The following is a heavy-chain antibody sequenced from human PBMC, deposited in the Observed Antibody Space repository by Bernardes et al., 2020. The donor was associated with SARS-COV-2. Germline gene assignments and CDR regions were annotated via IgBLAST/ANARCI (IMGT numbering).Heavy chain of an antibody. J-gene: IGHJ4*02. V-gene: IGHV3-23*01. CDR3: VGPGI. CDR1: AFNSTNYV. Sequence: GGSLRLSCVASAFNSTNYVIIWVRQAPGKGLEWISGVTGSDYSTYYADSVRGRATISRDNSNNAVYLDIHTLGAADTAVYYCVGPGIWGRGTLVTVSS. CDR2: VTGSDYST.